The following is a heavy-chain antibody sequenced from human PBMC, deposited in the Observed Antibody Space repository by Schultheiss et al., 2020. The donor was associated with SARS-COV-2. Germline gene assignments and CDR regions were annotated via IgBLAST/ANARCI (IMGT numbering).Heavy chain of an antibody. CDR3: ARDRAGVALTSVDYYYGMDV. CDR2: INHSGNT. V-gene: IGHV4-34*01. J-gene: IGHJ6*02. Sequence: SETLSLTCTVSGGSISSYYWSWIRQHPGKGLEWIGEINHSGNTYYNPSLKSQVTISVDTSKNQFSLKLSSVTAADTAVYYCARDRAGVALTSVDYYYGMDVWGQGTTVTVSS. CDR1: GGSISSYY. D-gene: IGHD6-19*01.